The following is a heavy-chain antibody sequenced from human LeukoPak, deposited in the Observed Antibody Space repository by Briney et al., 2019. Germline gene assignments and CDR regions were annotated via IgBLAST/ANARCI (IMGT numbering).Heavy chain of an antibody. D-gene: IGHD3-10*01. J-gene: IGHJ3*02. V-gene: IGHV3-33*01. CDR3: ARDRYFGSDGFDI. Sequence: SGGSLRLSCAASGFSFSEHGMHWVRQGPGKGPEWVTGTWYDGSNNHYADSVKGRFTISRDNSKNTVFLEMNSLRAEDTAVYHCARDRYFGSDGFDIWGPGTMVIVSS. CDR1: GFSFSEHG. CDR2: TWYDGSNN.